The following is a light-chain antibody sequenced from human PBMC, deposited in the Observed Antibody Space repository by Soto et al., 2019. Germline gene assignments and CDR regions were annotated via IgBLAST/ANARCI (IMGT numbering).Light chain of an antibody. J-gene: IGKJ1*01. Sequence: DIQMTQSPSTLSASIGDRVAITCRASDNIGPWVAWYQQKPGKAPKLLIYKASTLETGAPSRSAGSGSGTGFTLTITRLQPDDFATYYCQHYNSYSRTFGQGTKVEV. V-gene: IGKV1-5*03. CDR3: QHYNSYSRT. CDR1: DNIGPW. CDR2: KAS.